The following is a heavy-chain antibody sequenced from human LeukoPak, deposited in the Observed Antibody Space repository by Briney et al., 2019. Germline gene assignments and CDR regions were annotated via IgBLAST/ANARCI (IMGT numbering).Heavy chain of an antibody. Sequence: GGSLRLSCAASGFTFSSHWMHWVRQAPEKGLVWLSRIYIDGRRISYADSVKGRFTISRDNSKNTLYLQMNSLRAEDTAVYYCAKSWVIAAAQLYWGQGTLVTVSS. CDR3: AKSWVIAAAQLY. J-gene: IGHJ4*02. V-gene: IGHV3-74*01. CDR2: IYIDGRRI. CDR1: GFTFSSHW. D-gene: IGHD6-13*01.